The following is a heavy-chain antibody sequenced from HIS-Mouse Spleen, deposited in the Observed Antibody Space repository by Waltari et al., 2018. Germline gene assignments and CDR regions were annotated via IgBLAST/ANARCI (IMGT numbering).Heavy chain of an antibody. CDR3: ARDCRWLQFDY. CDR2: IKQDGSEK. CDR1: GFTLRSYW. J-gene: IGHJ4*02. V-gene: IGHV3-7*01. D-gene: IGHD5-12*01. Sequence: EVQLVESGGGLVQPGGSLRRSCAASGFTLRSYWMVWVRQAPGKGLEWVANIKQDGSEKYYVDSVKGRFTISRDNAKNSLYLQMNSLRAEDTAVYYCARDCRWLQFDYWGQGTLVTVSS.